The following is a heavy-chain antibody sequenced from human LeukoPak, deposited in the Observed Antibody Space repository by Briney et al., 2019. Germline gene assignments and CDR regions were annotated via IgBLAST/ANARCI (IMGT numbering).Heavy chain of an antibody. CDR1: GFTFSNAW. V-gene: IGHV3-15*01. J-gene: IGHJ5*02. D-gene: IGHD6-13*01. Sequence: GGSLRLSCAASGFTFSNAWMSWVRQAPGKGLEWVGRIKSKTDGGTTDYAAPVKGRFTISRDDSKNTLYLQKNSLKTEDTAVYYCTTDGFQQLVTGDWFDPWGQGTLVTVSS. CDR2: IKSKTDGGTT. CDR3: TTDGFQQLVTGDWFDP.